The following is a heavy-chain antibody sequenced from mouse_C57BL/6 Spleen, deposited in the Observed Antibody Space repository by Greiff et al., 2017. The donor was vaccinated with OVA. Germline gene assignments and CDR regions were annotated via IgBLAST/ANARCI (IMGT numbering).Heavy chain of an antibody. CDR3: ARRVSLDY. V-gene: IGHV3-6*01. CDR2: ISYDGSN. Sequence: EVQLQESGPGLVKPSQSLSLTCSVTGYSITSGYYWNWIRQFPGNKLEWMGYISYDGSNNYNPSLKNRISITRDTSKNQFFLKLNSVTTEDTATYYCARRVSLDYWGQGTTLTVSS. CDR1: GYSITSGYY. J-gene: IGHJ2*01.